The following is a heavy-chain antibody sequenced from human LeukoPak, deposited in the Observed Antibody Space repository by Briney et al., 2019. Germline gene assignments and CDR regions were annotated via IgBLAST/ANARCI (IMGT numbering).Heavy chain of an antibody. J-gene: IGHJ5*02. Sequence: GESLKISCKGSGYSFTSYWIGWVRQMPGKGLAWMGIIYPGDSDTRYSPSFQGQVTISADKSISTAYLQWSSLKASDTAMYYCARLGGDYYDSSGYYTSRWFDPWGQGTLVTVSS. CDR2: IYPGDSDT. CDR1: GYSFTSYW. D-gene: IGHD3-22*01. V-gene: IGHV5-51*01. CDR3: ARLGGDYYDSSGYYTSRWFDP.